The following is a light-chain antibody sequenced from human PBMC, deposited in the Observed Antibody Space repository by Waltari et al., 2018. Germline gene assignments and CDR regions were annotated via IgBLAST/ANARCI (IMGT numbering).Light chain of an antibody. CDR1: QDISNY. V-gene: IGKV1-33*01. Sequence: DIQMTQSPSSLSASVGDRVTITCQASQDISNYLNWYQQKPGKAPKLLIYDASNLETGVPSRFSGSGSGTDFTFTISSLQPEDIATYYCQQYDNLPRVTFGLGTKVDIK. CDR3: QQYDNLPRVT. J-gene: IGKJ3*01. CDR2: DAS.